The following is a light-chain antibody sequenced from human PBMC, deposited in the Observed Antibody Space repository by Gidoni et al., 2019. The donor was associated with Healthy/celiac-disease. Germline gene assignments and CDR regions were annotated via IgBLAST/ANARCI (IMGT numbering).Light chain of an antibody. V-gene: IGKV1-33*01. Sequence: DIQMTQSPSSLSASVGDRVTITCQASQDISNYLNWYQQKPGKAPKLLIYDASNLETGVPSRFSGSGAGTDFTLTISSLQPEDMATYYCQQYDNLPHLFTFGPGTKVDIK. CDR2: DAS. J-gene: IGKJ3*01. CDR1: QDISNY. CDR3: QQYDNLPHLFT.